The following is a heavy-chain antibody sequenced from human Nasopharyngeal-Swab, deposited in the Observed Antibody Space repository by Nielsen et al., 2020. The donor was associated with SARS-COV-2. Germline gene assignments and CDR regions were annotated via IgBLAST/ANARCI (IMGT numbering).Heavy chain of an antibody. D-gene: IGHD1-26*01. J-gene: IGHJ6*02. CDR1: GYTLTELS. CDR3: ATDLPVRRSEWELLQAPYYYYGMDV. CDR2: FDPEDGET. V-gene: IGHV1-24*01. Sequence: ASVKVSCKVSGYTLTELSMHWVRQAPGKGREWTGGFDPEDGETIYAQKFEGRVTMTEDTSTDTAYMELSSLRSEDTAVYYCATDLPVRRSEWELLQAPYYYYGMDVWGQGTTVTVSS.